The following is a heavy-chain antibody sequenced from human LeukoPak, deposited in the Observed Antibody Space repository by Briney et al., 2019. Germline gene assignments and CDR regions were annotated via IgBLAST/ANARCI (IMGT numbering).Heavy chain of an antibody. J-gene: IGHJ4*02. CDR1: GYTFTSYG. CDR2: ISAYNGNT. Sequence: ASVKVSCKASGYTFTSYGISWVRQAPGQGLEWMGWISAYNGNTNYAQKLQGRVTMTTDTSTGTAYMELRSLRSDDTAVYYCARGRDFWSAHNTRVDYWGQGTLVTVSS. D-gene: IGHD3-3*01. V-gene: IGHV1-18*01. CDR3: ARGRDFWSAHNTRVDY.